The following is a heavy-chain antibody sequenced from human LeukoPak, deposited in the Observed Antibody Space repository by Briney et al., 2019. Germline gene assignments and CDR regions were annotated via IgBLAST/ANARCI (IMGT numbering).Heavy chain of an antibody. CDR1: GFTFDDYG. Sequence: GGSLRLSCAASGFTFDDYGMSWVRQAPGKGLEWVSGINWNGVSIGYADSVKGRFTISRDNAKNSLYLQMNSLRAEDTALYHCARAPLGGVAATFGMDVWGQGTTVTVSS. CDR2: INWNGVSI. D-gene: IGHD2-15*01. V-gene: IGHV3-20*01. J-gene: IGHJ6*02. CDR3: ARAPLGGVAATFGMDV.